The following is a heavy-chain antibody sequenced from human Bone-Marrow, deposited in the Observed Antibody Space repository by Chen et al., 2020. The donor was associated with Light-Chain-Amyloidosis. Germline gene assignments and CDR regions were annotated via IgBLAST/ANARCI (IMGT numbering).Heavy chain of an antibody. Sequence: EVQLEPSGPEVKKPGESLQISCKGSGYTFPNYWIGGVRQMPGQGLEWMGVIYPDDSDAIYSPSFEGQVTISADKSITTAYLQWRSLKASDTAMYYCARRRDGYNFDYWGQGTLVTVSS. V-gene: IGHV5-51*01. J-gene: IGHJ4*02. CDR2: IYPDDSDA. D-gene: IGHD5-12*01. CDR3: ARRRDGYNFDY. CDR1: GYTFPNYW.